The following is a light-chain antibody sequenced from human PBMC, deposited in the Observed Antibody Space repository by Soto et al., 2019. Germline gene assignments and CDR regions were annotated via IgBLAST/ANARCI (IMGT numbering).Light chain of an antibody. J-gene: IGKJ3*01. V-gene: IGKV4-1*01. CDR2: WAS. CDR1: QSLLYSSNNMDY. Sequence: DIVMTQSPDSLAVSLGERATINCKSTQSLLYSSNNMDYLAWYQQKPGQPPKLLIYWASVRESGVPDRFSGSGSGTIFTLTISSLQAEDVAVYYCQQYYGTPFSFGPGTKVEI. CDR3: QQYYGTPFS.